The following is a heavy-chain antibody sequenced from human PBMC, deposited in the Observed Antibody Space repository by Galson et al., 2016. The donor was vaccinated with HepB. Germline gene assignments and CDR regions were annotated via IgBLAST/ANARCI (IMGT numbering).Heavy chain of an antibody. CDR2: INSSGDST. J-gene: IGHJ5*02. Sequence: SLRLSCAASGFTFSSCAMSWVRQAPGKGLEWVSSINSSGDSTYYADSVKGRFTISRDNSKNTLYLQMNSLRAEDTAVYYCAKPNWLLFSGSQLWFDPWGQGTLVTVSS. CDR1: GFTFSSCA. CDR3: AKPNWLLFSGSQLWFDP. D-gene: IGHD5-18*01. V-gene: IGHV3-23*01.